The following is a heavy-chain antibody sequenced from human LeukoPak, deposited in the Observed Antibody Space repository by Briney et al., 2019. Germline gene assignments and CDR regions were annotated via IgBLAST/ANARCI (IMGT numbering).Heavy chain of an antibody. D-gene: IGHD6-13*01. CDR2: INPNRGGT. CDR3: SRVDPSEYSSSFDY. CDR1: GYTFTGYY. V-gene: IGHV1-2*02. J-gene: IGHJ4*02. Sequence: ASVKVSCKASGYTFTGYYMHWVRQAPGQGLEWRGWINPNRGGTNYAQTFQGGVTMTRDTSISTAYIGMSRLRSEDTRVYYCSRVDPSEYSSSFDYWGQGTLVTGSS.